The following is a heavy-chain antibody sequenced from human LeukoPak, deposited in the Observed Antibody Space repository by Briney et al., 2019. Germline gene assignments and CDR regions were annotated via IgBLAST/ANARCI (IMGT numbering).Heavy chain of an antibody. V-gene: IGHV3-21*01. CDR1: GFTFSSYS. CDR3: ARDSGYSMETPYYFDY. D-gene: IGHD5-18*01. J-gene: IGHJ4*02. Sequence: PGGSLRLSCAASGFTFSSYSMNWVRQAPGKGLEWVSSISSSSSYIYYADSVKGRFTISRDNAKNSLYLQMNSLRAEDTAVYYCARDSGYSMETPYYFDYWGQGTLVTVSS. CDR2: ISSSSSYI.